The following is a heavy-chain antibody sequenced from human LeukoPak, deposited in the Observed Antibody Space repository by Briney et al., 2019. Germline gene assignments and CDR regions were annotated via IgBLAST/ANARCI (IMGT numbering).Heavy chain of an antibody. V-gene: IGHV4-4*07. D-gene: IGHD6-19*01. Sequence: SETLSLTCTVSGGSISSYYWTWIRQPAGKGLEWIGRIYPSGSTNYNPSLKSRVTISVDTSKNQFSLKLSSVTAADTAVYYCARERREWLDHGGAFDIWGQGTMVTVSS. CDR1: GGSISSYY. J-gene: IGHJ3*02. CDR2: IYPSGST. CDR3: ARERREWLDHGGAFDI.